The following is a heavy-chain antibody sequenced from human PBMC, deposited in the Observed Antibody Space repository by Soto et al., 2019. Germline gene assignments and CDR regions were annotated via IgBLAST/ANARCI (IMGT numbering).Heavy chain of an antibody. CDR3: ASTISYYDFWSGYGHGDY. CDR1: GGFISNSNYY. J-gene: IGHJ4*02. CDR2: IYYSGTS. D-gene: IGHD3-3*01. Sequence: PSETLSLTCTVSGGFISNSNYYWGWIRQPPGKGLEWIGSIYYSGTSYYMPSLKSRGTMSVDTSKNQFSLKLSSVTAADTAVYYCASTISYYDFWSGYGHGDYWGQGTLV. V-gene: IGHV4-39*01.